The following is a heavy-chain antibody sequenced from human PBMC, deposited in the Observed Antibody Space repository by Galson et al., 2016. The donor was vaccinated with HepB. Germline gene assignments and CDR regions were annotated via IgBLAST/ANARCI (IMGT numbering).Heavy chain of an antibody. J-gene: IGHJ6*04. V-gene: IGHV3-23*01. CDR2: ISGSGGST. D-gene: IGHD3-10*01. Sequence: SLRLSCAGSGFIFSNYAISWVRQAPGKGLEWVSVISGSGGSTYYADSVKGRSTISRDNSKNTMYLQMNSLRAEETAEYYCAKEGSKLARNYYYGMDVWGKGTTVTVSS. CDR3: AKEGSKLARNYYYGMDV. CDR1: GFIFSNYA.